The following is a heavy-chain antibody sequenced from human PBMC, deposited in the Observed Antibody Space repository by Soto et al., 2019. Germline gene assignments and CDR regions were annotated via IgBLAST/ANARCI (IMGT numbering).Heavy chain of an antibody. J-gene: IGHJ4*02. Sequence: VKVSCKASGYTFTGYYMHWVRQAPGQGLEWMGWINPNSGGTNYAQKFQGWVTMTRDTSISTAYMELSRLRSDDTAVYYCARQIAMGYCSGGSCSITDYWGQGTLVTVSS. D-gene: IGHD2-15*01. CDR3: ARQIAMGYCSGGSCSITDY. CDR1: GYTFTGYY. CDR2: INPNSGGT. V-gene: IGHV1-2*04.